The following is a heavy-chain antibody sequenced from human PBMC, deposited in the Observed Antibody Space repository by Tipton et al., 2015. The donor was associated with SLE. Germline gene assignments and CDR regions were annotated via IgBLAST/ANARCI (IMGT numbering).Heavy chain of an antibody. CDR2: IYFSGRT. D-gene: IGHD1-1*01. Sequence: TLSLTCTVSGGSISSGGHYWTWIRQHPGKGLEFIAFIYFSGRTYYSPSLKSRVTISVDTSENQFSLKLSSVTAADTAVYYCARAPGLERSYYYYYYIDVWDKGTTVTVSS. CDR1: GGSISSGGHY. J-gene: IGHJ6*03. V-gene: IGHV4-31*03. CDR3: ARAPGLERSYYYYYYIDV.